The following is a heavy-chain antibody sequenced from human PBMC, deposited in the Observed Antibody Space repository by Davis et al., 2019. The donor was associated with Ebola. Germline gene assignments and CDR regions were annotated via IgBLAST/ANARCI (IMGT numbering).Heavy chain of an antibody. V-gene: IGHV4-4*02. J-gene: IGHJ4*02. Sequence: MPSETLSLTCAVSGGSISSDNWWSWVRQPPGKGLEWIGEIYHSGSTNYNPSLKSRVTISVDKSKNQFSLKLSSVTAADTAVYYCARVREVGAIFDYWGQGTLVTVSS. CDR1: GGSISSDNW. CDR3: ARVREVGAIFDY. D-gene: IGHD1-26*01. CDR2: IYHSGST.